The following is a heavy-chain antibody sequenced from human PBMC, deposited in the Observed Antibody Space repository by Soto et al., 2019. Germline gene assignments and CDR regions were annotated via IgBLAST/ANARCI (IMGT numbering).Heavy chain of an antibody. CDR1: GYTFTSYD. CDR2: MNPNSGNT. J-gene: IGHJ6*03. CDR3: ARVIYSNAEGGYYYYMDV. V-gene: IGHV1-8*01. D-gene: IGHD4-4*01. Sequence: ASVKVSCKASGYTFTSYDINWVRQATGQGLEWMGWMNPNSGNTGYAQKFQGRVTMTRNTSISTAYMELSSLRSEDTAVYYCARVIYSNAEGGYYYYMDVWGKGTTVTVSS.